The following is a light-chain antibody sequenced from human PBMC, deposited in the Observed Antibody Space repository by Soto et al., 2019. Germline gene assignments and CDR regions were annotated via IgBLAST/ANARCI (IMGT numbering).Light chain of an antibody. J-gene: IGKJ1*01. V-gene: IGKV1-5*01. CDR3: QQYKSYSWT. CDR1: QSISTW. CDR2: DAS. Sequence: DIQMTQSPSTLSASVGDRVTITWLASQSISTWLAWYQQKPGKAPKLLIYDASSLESGVPSRFSGSGSGTEFTLTISSLQADDIATYYCQQYKSYSWTLGQGTKVDI.